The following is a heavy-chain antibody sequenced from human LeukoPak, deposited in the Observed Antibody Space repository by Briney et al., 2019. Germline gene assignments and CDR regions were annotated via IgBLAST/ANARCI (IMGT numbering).Heavy chain of an antibody. CDR2: ISGSGGST. Sequence: GGSLGLSCAASGFTFSSYAMSWVRQAPGKGLEWVSAISGSGGSTYYADSVKGRFTISRDNSKNTLYLQMNSLRAEDTAVYYCAKGGTMVRGVPDSYYFDYWGQGTLVTVSS. CDR1: GFTFSSYA. CDR3: AKGGTMVRGVPDSYYFDY. V-gene: IGHV3-23*01. D-gene: IGHD3-10*01. J-gene: IGHJ4*02.